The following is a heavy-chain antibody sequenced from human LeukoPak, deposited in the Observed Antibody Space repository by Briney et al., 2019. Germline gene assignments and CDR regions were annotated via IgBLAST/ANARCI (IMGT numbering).Heavy chain of an antibody. CDR3: AGTTSAASFDF. Sequence: SETLSLTCSVSGGSITNYYWNWIRQSPGKGLEWIGDIFYSGSTNSHPPLRSRVSISIDASTNQISLRLASVTAADTAVYYCAGTTSAASFDFWGQGTLVAVSP. D-gene: IGHD6-13*01. CDR2: IFYSGST. V-gene: IGHV4-59*08. CDR1: GGSITNYY. J-gene: IGHJ4*02.